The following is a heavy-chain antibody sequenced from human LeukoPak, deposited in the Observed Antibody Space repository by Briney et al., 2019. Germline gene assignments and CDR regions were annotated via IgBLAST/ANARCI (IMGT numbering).Heavy chain of an antibody. Sequence: PGGSLRLSCAASGFTVSSNYMSWVRQAPGKGLEWVSVIYSGGRTYYADSVKGRFTISRDNSKNTLYLQMNSLRAEDTAVYYCAKSQAWSSTSMNWFDPWGQGTLVTVSS. CDR2: IYSGGRT. CDR1: GFTVSSNY. D-gene: IGHD2-2*01. CDR3: AKSQAWSSTSMNWFDP. J-gene: IGHJ5*02. V-gene: IGHV3-53*01.